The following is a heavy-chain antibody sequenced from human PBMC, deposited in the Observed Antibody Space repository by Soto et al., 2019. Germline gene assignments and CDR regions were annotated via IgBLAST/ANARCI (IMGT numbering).Heavy chain of an antibody. CDR2: IIPTFGKT. CDR3: ARDPLSSFAMDV. Sequence: QVQLVQSGAEVKKPGSSVKVSCKASGDTFSSYAISWVRQAPGKGLEWMWKIIPTFGKTNYAQKFQGRLTISADDSTSTAYMELSSLVSEDTAVYYCARDPLSSFAMDVWGQGTTVTVSS. CDR1: GDTFSSYA. J-gene: IGHJ6*02. D-gene: IGHD3-10*02. V-gene: IGHV1-69*18.